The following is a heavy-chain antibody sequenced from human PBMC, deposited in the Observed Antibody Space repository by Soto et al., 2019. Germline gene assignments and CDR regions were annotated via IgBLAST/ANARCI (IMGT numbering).Heavy chain of an antibody. Sequence: RYLRLSGAASGFTFSRYALSWVRQAQGNGLELVSAISGSGGSTYYYADSVKGRFTISRDNSKNTLYLQMNSLRAEDTAIYYCARGDSTDCSNGVCSFFYNHDMDVGCQGTTVTV. CDR1: GFTFSRYA. J-gene: IGHJ6*02. D-gene: IGHD2-8*01. CDR2: ISGSGGST. V-gene: IGHV3-23*01. CDR3: ARGDSTDCSNGVCSFFYNHDMDV.